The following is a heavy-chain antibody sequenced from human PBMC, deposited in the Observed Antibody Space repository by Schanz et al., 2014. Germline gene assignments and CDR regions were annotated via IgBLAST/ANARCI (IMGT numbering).Heavy chain of an antibody. CDR2: INQDGSEK. J-gene: IGHJ4*02. CDR3: ARDGAELYYFDD. Sequence: VDLVESGGGVVQPGRSLTLSCAVSTSLFSRSVIHWVRQAPGKGLEWVANINQDGSEKYYVDSVKGRFTISRDNAKNSLYLQMNGLRAEDTAVFYCARDGAELYYFDDWGQGVRVIVSS. D-gene: IGHD1-1*01. V-gene: IGHV3-7*01. CDR1: TSLFSRSV.